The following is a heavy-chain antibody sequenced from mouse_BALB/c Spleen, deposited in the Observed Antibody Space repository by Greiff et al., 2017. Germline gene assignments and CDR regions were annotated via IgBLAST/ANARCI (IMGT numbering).Heavy chain of an antibody. CDR2: IRSKSNNYAT. V-gene: IGHV10-1*02. J-gene: IGHJ4*01. Sequence: VQLKESGGGLVQPKGSLKLSCAASGFTFNTYAMNWVRQAPGKGLEWVARIRSKSNNYATYYADSVKDRFTISRDDSQSMLYLQMNNLKTEDTAMYYCVRHRYDEAMDYWGQGTSVTVSS. CDR1: GFTFNTYA. D-gene: IGHD2-14*01. CDR3: VRHRYDEAMDY.